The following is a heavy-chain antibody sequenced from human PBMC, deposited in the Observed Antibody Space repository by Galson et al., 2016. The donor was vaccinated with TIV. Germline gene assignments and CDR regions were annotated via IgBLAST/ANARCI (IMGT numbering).Heavy chain of an antibody. CDR1: GFTFEDYG. CDR2: ISSNSVSR. V-gene: IGHV3-9*01. D-gene: IGHD5-18*01. J-gene: IGHJ4*02. CDR3: ATVNTNSRKYFDY. Sequence: SLRLSCAASGFTFEDYGMQWVRQTPGKGLEWVSGISSNSVSRGYADSVKGRFTIFRDNAKKSLYVQMNSLRVEDTALYYCATVNTNSRKYFDYWGQGIQVTVS.